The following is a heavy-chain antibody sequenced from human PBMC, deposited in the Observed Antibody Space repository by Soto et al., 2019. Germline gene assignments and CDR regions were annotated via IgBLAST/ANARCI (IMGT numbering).Heavy chain of an antibody. V-gene: IGHV4-4*07. CDR3: ARDKDGYGTGQYYFDY. J-gene: IGHJ4*02. Sequence: PSETLSLTCTVSGGSISSYYWSWIRQPAGKGLEWIGRIYTSGSTNYNPSLKSRVTMSVDTSKNQFSLKLSSVTAADTAVYYCARDKDGYGTGQYYFDYWGQGTLVTVSS. D-gene: IGHD5-12*01. CDR1: GGSISSYY. CDR2: IYTSGST.